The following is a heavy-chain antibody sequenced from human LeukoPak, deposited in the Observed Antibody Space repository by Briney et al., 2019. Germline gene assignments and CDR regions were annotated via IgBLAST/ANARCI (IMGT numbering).Heavy chain of an antibody. D-gene: IGHD2-15*01. CDR2: IIPIFGTA. CDR1: GGTFSSYA. J-gene: IGHJ4*02. Sequence: ASVNVSFKASGGTFSSYAISWVRQAPGQGLEWMGGIIPIFGTANYAQKFQGRVTITADESTSTAYMELSSLRSEDTAVYYCACHRDRRMVDYWGQGTLVTVSS. V-gene: IGHV1-69*13. CDR3: ACHRDRRMVDY.